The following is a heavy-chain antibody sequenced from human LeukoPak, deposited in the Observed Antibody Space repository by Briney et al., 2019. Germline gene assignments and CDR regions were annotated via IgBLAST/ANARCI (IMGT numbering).Heavy chain of an antibody. CDR1: GGSISSNSYY. V-gene: IGHV4-39*07. CDR2: IYHSGST. CDR3: ARARKGSYYYDSSGYFP. D-gene: IGHD3-22*01. Sequence: SETLPLTCTVSGGSISSNSYYWAWIRQPPGKGLEWIGSIYHSGSTYYNPSLKSRVTISVDTSKNQFSLKLSSVTAADTAVYYCARARKGSYYYDSSGYFPWSQGTLVTVSS. J-gene: IGHJ5*02.